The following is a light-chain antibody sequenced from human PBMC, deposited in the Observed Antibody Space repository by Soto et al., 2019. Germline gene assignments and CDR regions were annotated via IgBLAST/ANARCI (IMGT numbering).Light chain of an antibody. CDR3: QQRSNWPLT. CDR1: QIVSSY. J-gene: IGKJ5*01. Sequence: EIVLTQSPATLSLSPGERATLSCRASQIVSSYLAWYQQKPGQAPRLLIYDASNRATGIPSRFSGSGSGTDFTLTISSLEPEDFAVYYCQQRSNWPLTCGQGTRLEIK. V-gene: IGKV3-11*01. CDR2: DAS.